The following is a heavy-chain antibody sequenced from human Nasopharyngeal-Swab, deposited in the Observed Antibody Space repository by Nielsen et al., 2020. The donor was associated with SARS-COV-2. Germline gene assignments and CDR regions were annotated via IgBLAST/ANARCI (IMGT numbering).Heavy chain of an antibody. Sequence: WIRQPPGQGLEWIGEIYHSGSTNYNPSLKSRVTISVDKSKNQFSLKLGSVTAADTAVYYCARAGTTSPETPFDYWGQGTLVTVSS. CDR2: IYHSGST. V-gene: IGHV4-4*02. CDR3: ARAGTTSPETPFDY. J-gene: IGHJ4*02. D-gene: IGHD1-1*01.